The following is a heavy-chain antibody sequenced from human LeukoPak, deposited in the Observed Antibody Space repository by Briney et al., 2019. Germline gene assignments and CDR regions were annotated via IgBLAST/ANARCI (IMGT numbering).Heavy chain of an antibody. Sequence: GGPLRLSCAASGFTFSSYAMHWVRQAPGKGLEYVSAISSNGGSTYYADSVKGRFTISRDNSKNTLYLQMGSLRAEDMAVYYRARGSSSGWYFFDYWGQGTLVTVSS. J-gene: IGHJ4*02. D-gene: IGHD6-19*01. CDR3: ARGSSSGWYFFDY. V-gene: IGHV3-64*02. CDR2: ISSNGGST. CDR1: GFTFSSYA.